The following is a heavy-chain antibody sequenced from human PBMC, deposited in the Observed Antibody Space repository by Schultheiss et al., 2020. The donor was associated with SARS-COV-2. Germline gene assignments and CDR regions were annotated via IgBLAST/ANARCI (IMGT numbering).Heavy chain of an antibody. Sequence: GGSLRLSCAASGFTFSSYGMHWVRQAPGKGLEWVAVIWYDGSNKYYADSVKGRFTISRDNSKNTLYLQMNSLRAEDTAVYYCARSDYYDSSGSPDYWGQGTLVTVSS. CDR1: GFTFSSYG. D-gene: IGHD3-22*01. CDR2: IWYDGSNK. J-gene: IGHJ4*02. V-gene: IGHV3-33*08. CDR3: ARSDYYDSSGSPDY.